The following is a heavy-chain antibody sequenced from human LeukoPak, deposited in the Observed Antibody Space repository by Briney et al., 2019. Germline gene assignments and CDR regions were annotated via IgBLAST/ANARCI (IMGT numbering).Heavy chain of an antibody. Sequence: GGSLRLSCAASGFTFSRHWMSWVPQAPGKGLEWVANIKEDGSEKYYVDSVKGRFTISRDNAKNSLYLQMNGLRAEDTAVYYCARELIGVITDFDYWGQGTLVTVSS. CDR1: GFTFSRHW. V-gene: IGHV3-7*03. CDR3: ARELIGVITDFDY. CDR2: IKEDGSEK. D-gene: IGHD3-10*01. J-gene: IGHJ4*02.